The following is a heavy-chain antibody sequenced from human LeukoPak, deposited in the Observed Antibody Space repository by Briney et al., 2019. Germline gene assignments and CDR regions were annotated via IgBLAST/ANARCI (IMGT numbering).Heavy chain of an antibody. Sequence: GGSLRLSCTASGFTFDDYAMHWVRQASGKGLEWVSHITWDGGSTHYADSVEGRFTISRDNRENSLYLQMNSLRPEGTALYYCAKDRAARGRGNYFYMDVWGKGTTVTVSS. J-gene: IGHJ6*03. CDR3: AKDRAARGRGNYFYMDV. D-gene: IGHD2/OR15-2a*01. CDR1: GFTFDDYA. CDR2: ITWDGGST. V-gene: IGHV3-43D*03.